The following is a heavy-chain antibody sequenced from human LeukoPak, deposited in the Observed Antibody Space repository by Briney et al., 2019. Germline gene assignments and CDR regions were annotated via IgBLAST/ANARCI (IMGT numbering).Heavy chain of an antibody. CDR2: INHSGST. D-gene: IGHD6-25*01. Sequence: SETLSLTCAVYGGSFSGYYWSWIRQPPGKGLEWIGEINHSGSTNYNPSLKSRVTMSVDTSKNQFSLKLSSVTAADTAVYYCARQAIAAGPYYYYYMDVWGKGTTVTVSS. CDR3: ARQAIAAGPYYYYYMDV. J-gene: IGHJ6*03. V-gene: IGHV4-34*01. CDR1: GGSFSGYY.